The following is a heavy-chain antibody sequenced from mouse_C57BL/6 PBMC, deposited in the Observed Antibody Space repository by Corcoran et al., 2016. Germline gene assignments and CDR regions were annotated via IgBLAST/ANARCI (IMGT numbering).Heavy chain of an antibody. J-gene: IGHJ4*01. CDR1: GYTFTTYG. CDR2: INTYSGVP. V-gene: IGHV9-3*01. Sequence: QIQLVQSGPELKKPGETVKISCKASGYTFTTYGMSWVKQAPGKGLKWMDWINTYSGVPTYADDFKGRFAFSLETSASTAYLQINNLKNEDTATYFCARVYDGYYRAMDYCGQGTSVTVSS. D-gene: IGHD2-3*01. CDR3: ARVYDGYYRAMDY.